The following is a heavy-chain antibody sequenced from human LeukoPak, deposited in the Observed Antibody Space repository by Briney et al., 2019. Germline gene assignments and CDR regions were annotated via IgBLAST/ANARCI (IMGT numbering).Heavy chain of an antibody. CDR2: ISYDGSRK. J-gene: IGHJ4*02. D-gene: IGHD6-13*01. Sequence: PGGSLRLSCAASGFTFSNYGMHWVRQAPDKGLEWVAVISYDGSRKYYADSVKGRFTISRDNSKNTLYLQMNSLRAEDTAVYYCAKDLGVQRLVPYYFDYWGQGTLVTVSS. CDR1: GFTFSNYG. CDR3: AKDLGVQRLVPYYFDY. V-gene: IGHV3-30*18.